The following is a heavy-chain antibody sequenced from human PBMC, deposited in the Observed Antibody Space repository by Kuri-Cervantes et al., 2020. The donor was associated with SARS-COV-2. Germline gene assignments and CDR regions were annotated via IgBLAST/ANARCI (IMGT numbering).Heavy chain of an antibody. V-gene: IGHV5-51*01. CDR2: IYPGDSDT. CDR1: GSSFSSYL. Sequence: GESLKISYNGSGSSFSSYLIGLVRQMPGKGLGWMGIIYPGDSDTKYSPSFQGEVTISADNSISTAYLQWSSLKASDTAMYYCAGLTLQGAGFGELLHSWFDPWGQGTLVTVSS. J-gene: IGHJ5*02. CDR3: AGLTLQGAGFGELLHSWFDP. D-gene: IGHD3-10*01.